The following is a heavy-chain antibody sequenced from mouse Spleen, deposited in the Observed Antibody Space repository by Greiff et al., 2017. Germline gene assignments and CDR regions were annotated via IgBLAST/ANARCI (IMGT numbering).Heavy chain of an antibody. CDR1: GYTFTSYW. V-gene: IGHV1-55*01. CDR2: IYPGSGST. Sequence: QVHVKQPGAELVKPGASVKMSCKASGYTFTSYWITWVKQRPGQGLEWIGDIYPGSGSTNYNEKFKSKATLTVDTSSSTAYMQLSSLTSEDSAVYYCARAYYYGSSPAWFAYWGQGTLVTVSA. D-gene: IGHD1-1*01. CDR3: ARAYYYGSSPAWFAY. J-gene: IGHJ3*01.